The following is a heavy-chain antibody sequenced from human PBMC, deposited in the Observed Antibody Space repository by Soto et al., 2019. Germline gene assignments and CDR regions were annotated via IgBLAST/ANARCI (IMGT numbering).Heavy chain of an antibody. CDR1: GYTFTSYY. D-gene: IGHD6-19*01. CDR2: INPSGGST. J-gene: IGHJ5*02. V-gene: IGHV1-46*01. Sequence: ASVKVSCKASGYTFTSYYMHWVRQAPGQGLEWMGIINPSGGSTSYAQKFQGRVTMTRDTSTSTVYMELSSLRSEDTAVYYCARDSPIGAVAAIWFDPWGQGTLVTVSS. CDR3: ARDSPIGAVAAIWFDP.